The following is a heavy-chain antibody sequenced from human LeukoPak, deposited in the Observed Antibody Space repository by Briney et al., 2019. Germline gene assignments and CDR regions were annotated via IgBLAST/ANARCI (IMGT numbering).Heavy chain of an antibody. J-gene: IGHJ4*02. CDR2: ITHTSGTL. V-gene: IGHV3-48*02. CDR3: ARDLEVPGGNRLFDY. CDR1: GFTFSSYS. D-gene: IGHD4-23*01. Sequence: PGGSLRLSCAASGFTFSSYSMNWVRQAPGKGLEWISYITHTSGTLYYAASVKGRFTISRDNAKNSLYLQMSSLRDEDTAVYYCARDLEVPGGNRLFDYWGQGTLVTVSS.